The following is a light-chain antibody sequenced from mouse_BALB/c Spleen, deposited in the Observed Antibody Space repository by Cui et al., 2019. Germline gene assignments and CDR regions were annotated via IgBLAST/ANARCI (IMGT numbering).Light chain of an antibody. V-gene: IGKV4-72*01. J-gene: IGKJ5*01. CDR3: QQWSSNPPMLT. CDR2: ATS. CDR1: SSVSS. Sequence: QIVLSQSPAILSASPGEKVTMTCRDSSSVSSMHWYQQKPGSSPKPWIYATSNLASGVPARFSGSGSGTSYSLTISRVEAEDAATYYCQQWSSNPPMLTFGAGTKLELK.